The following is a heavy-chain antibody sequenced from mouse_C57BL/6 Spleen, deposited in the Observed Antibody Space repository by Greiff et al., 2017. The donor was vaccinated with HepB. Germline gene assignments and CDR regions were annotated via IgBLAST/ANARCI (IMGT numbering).Heavy chain of an antibody. V-gene: IGHV1-54*01. Sequence: QVQLKKSGAELVRPGTSVKVSCKASGYAFTNYLIEWVKQRPGQGLEWIGVINPGSGGTNYNEKFKGKATLTADKSSSTAYMQLSSLTSEDSAVYVCAREGTGFDYWGQGTTVTVSS. CDR3: AREGTGFDY. D-gene: IGHD3-3*01. J-gene: IGHJ2*01. CDR2: INPGSGGT. CDR1: GYAFTNYL.